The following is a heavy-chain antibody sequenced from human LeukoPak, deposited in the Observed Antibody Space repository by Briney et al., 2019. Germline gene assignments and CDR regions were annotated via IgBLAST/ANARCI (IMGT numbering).Heavy chain of an antibody. CDR3: ARGLMVTYPSYYYYYMDV. D-gene: IGHD5-18*01. V-gene: IGHV1-69*06. J-gene: IGHJ6*03. CDR2: IIPIFGTA. CDR1: GGTFSSYA. Sequence: SVKVSCKASGGTFSSYAISWVRQAPGQGLEWMGGIIPIFGTANYAQKFQGRVTITADKSTSTAYMELSSLRSEDTAVYYCARGLMVTYPSYYYYYMDVWGKGTTVTISS.